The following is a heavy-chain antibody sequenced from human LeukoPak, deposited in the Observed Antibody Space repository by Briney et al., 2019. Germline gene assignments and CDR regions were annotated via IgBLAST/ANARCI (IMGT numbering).Heavy chain of an antibody. J-gene: IGHJ6*02. CDR3: AKSGSYYYYYGMDV. Sequence: GGSLRLSCAASGFTFSSYAMHWVRQAPGKGLEWVAVISYDGSNKYYADSVKGRFTISRDNSKNTLYLQMNSLRAEDTAVYYCAKSGSYYYYYGMDVWGQGTTVTVSS. CDR2: ISYDGSNK. CDR1: GFTFSSYA. V-gene: IGHV3-30-3*01. D-gene: IGHD1-26*01.